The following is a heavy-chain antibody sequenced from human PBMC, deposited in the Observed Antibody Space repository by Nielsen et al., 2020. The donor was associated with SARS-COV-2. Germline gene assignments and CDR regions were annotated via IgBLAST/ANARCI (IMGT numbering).Heavy chain of an antibody. CDR2: IYYSGST. D-gene: IGHD1-20*01. CDR3: ARSQKRFVTGAPAYFDY. J-gene: IGHJ4*02. CDR1: GRSISSSSYY. V-gene: IGHV4-39*01. Sequence: SETLSLTCTVSGRSISSSSYYWGWIRQAPGKGLEWVGSIYYSGSTYYNPSLKSRVTISVDTSKNQFSLKLSSVNAADTAVYYGARSQKRFVTGAPAYFDYWGQGTLVTVSS.